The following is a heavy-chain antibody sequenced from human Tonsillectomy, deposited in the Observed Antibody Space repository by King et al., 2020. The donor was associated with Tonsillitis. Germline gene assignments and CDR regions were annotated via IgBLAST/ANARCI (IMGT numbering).Heavy chain of an antibody. D-gene: IGHD6-19*01. J-gene: IGHJ4*02. CDR1: GYTFTGYY. CDR3: ATDKRQWLVRGKYYVDY. Sequence: VQLVESGAEVKKPGASVKVSCTASGYTFTGYYMHWVRQAPGQGLEWMGWINPNRGGTNYAQKFQGRVTMTRDTSISTAYMELSRLRFDDTAVYYCATDKRQWLVRGKYYVDYWGQGTLVTVSS. CDR2: INPNRGGT. V-gene: IGHV1-2*02.